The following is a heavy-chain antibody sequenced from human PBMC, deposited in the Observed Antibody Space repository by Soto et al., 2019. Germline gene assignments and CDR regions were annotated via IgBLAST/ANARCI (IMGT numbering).Heavy chain of an antibody. J-gene: IGHJ5*02. CDR2: ISTYSGDT. Sequence: QVHLVQSGVEVQTPGASVKVSCQASGYTFFTYDISWVRQAPGQGLELMGWISTYSGDTKYAHKFQGRVTMTTDTSTTTVYVEMRRMISDDTAVYYCARHHGPTTAENWFDPWGHGTLVTVSS. CDR1: GYTFFTYD. CDR3: ARHHGPTTAENWFDP. V-gene: IGHV1-18*01. D-gene: IGHD5-12*01.